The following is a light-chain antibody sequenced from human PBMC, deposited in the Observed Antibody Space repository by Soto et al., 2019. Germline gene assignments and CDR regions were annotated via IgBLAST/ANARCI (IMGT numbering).Light chain of an antibody. CDR3: QQRSDWPLT. J-gene: IGKJ4*01. CDR1: QSISSY. Sequence: EIVLTQSPPTLSLSPGERATLSCRASQSISSYLAWYQQKPGQAPRLLINDTSNRATGIPARFSGSGSGTDFTLTISSLEPEDFAVYYCQQRSDWPLTFGGGTKVEIK. V-gene: IGKV3-11*01. CDR2: DTS.